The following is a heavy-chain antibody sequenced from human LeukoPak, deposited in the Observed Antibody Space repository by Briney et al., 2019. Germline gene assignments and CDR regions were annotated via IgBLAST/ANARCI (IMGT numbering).Heavy chain of an antibody. CDR2: INPNSGGT. CDR3: ARSVLVTTPSDY. CDR1: GYTFTGYY. Sequence: GASVKVSCKASGYTFTGYYMHWVRQAPGQGLEWMGWINPNSGGTNYAQKFQGRVTMTRDTSISTAYMELTRLRSDDTAVYYCARSVLVTTPSDYWGQGTLVTVSS. J-gene: IGHJ4*02. V-gene: IGHV1-2*02. D-gene: IGHD2-21*02.